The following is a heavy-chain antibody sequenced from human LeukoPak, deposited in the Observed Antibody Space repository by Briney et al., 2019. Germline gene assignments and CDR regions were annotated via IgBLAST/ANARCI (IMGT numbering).Heavy chain of an antibody. CDR1: GGSISSSSYY. J-gene: IGHJ5*02. D-gene: IGHD2-15*01. CDR2: IYYSGST. CDR3: ARRSKEVVVAADVLGSGSWFDP. Sequence: PSETLSLTCTVSGGSISSSSYYWGWIRQPPGNGLEWIGSIYYSGSTNYNPSLKSRVTISVDTSKNQFSLKLSSVTAADTAVYYCARRSKEVVVAADVLGSGSWFDPWGQGALVTVSS. V-gene: IGHV4-39*07.